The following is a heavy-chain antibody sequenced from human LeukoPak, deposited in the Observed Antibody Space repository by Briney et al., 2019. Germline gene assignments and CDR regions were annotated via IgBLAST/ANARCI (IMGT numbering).Heavy chain of an antibody. V-gene: IGHV1-2*02. CDR1: GYTFTGYY. J-gene: IGHJ4*02. CDR3: ARGVMITFGGVIVTLHFDY. CDR2: INPNSGGT. D-gene: IGHD3-16*02. Sequence: ASVKVSCKASGYTFTGYYMHWVRQAPGQGLEWMGWINPNSGGTNYAQKFQGRVTMTRDTSISTAYMELSRLRSDDTAVYYCARGVMITFGGVIVTLHFDYWGQGTLVTVSS.